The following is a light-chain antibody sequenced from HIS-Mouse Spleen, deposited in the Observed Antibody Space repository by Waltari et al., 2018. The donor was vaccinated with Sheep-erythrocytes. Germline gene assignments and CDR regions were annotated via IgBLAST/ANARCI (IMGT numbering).Light chain of an antibody. CDR2: EGS. CDR3: CSYAGSSTPWV. V-gene: IGLV2-23*01. CDR1: SSDVGSYYL. Sequence: QSALTQPASVSGSPGQSITIPCTGTSSDVGSYYLVPWYQQHPGKAPKLMIYEGSKRPSGVSNRFSGSKSGNTASLTISGLQAEDEADYYCCSYAGSSTPWVFGGGTKLTVL. J-gene: IGLJ3*02.